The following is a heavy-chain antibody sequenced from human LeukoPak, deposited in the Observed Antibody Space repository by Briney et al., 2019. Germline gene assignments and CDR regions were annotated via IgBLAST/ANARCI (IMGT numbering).Heavy chain of an antibody. CDR2: INHSGST. Sequence: SETLSLTCAVYGGSFSGYYWSWIRQPPGKGLEWIGEINHSGSTNYNPSLKSRVTISVDTSKNQLSLKLSSVTAADTAVYYCARGRRNYCSSTSCYVLLFDYWGQGTLVTVSS. CDR3: ARGRRNYCSSTSCYVLLFDY. J-gene: IGHJ4*02. V-gene: IGHV4-34*01. D-gene: IGHD2-2*01. CDR1: GGSFSGYY.